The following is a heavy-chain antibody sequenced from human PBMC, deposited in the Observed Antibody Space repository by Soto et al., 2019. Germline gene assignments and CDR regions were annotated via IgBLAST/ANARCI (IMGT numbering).Heavy chain of an antibody. CDR2: IYPGDSDT. J-gene: IGHJ4*02. CDR3: ARHKVRATPLLDF. D-gene: IGHD1-26*01. V-gene: IGHV5-51*01. Sequence: GESLKISCQGSGYSFTNYWIGWVRQMPGKGLEWMGSIYPGDSDTRYSPSFRGQVTFSXGXXXXTXYXQXXXLKAXDTAMYYCARHKVRATPLLDFWGQGTLVTVSS. CDR1: GYSFTNYW.